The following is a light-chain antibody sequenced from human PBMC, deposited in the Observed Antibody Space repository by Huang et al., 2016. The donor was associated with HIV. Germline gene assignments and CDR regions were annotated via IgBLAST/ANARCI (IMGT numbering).Light chain of an antibody. V-gene: IGKV1-39*01. CDR1: QNINKY. Sequence: DIQITQSPSSLSASVGDRVTITCRASQNINKYLNWYQQQPGKAPKLLISGASTLQRGFPSSFSGSGSGTDFTLTISSLQPEDSAVYFCQQSVKTPRTFGQGTKLEI. CDR3: QQSVKTPRT. CDR2: GAS. J-gene: IGKJ2*01.